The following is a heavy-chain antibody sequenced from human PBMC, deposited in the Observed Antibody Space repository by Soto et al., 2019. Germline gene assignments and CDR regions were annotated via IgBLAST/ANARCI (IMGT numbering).Heavy chain of an antibody. CDR3: AKGFSLYYYYGMDV. V-gene: IGHV3-30*18. J-gene: IGHJ6*02. CDR1: GFTFSSYG. Sequence: GGSLRLSCAASGFTFSSYGMHWVRQAPGKGLEWVAVILYDGSNKYYADSVKGRFTISRDNSKNTLYLQMNSLRAEDTAVYYCAKGFSLYYYYGMDVWGQGTTVTVSS. CDR2: ILYDGSNK.